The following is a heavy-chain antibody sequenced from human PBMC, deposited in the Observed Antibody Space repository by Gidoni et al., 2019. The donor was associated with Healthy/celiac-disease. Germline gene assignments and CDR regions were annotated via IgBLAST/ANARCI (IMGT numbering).Heavy chain of an antibody. D-gene: IGHD3-22*01. V-gene: IGHV1-69*06. CDR3: ARFPNDDYYDSSGTNAEYFQH. CDR2: INRIFGTA. Sequence: RQAPGQGLEWMGGINRIFGTANYAQKFQGRVTITADKSTSTAYMELSSLRSEDTAVYYCARFPNDDYYDSSGTNAEYFQHWGQGTLVTVSS. J-gene: IGHJ1*01.